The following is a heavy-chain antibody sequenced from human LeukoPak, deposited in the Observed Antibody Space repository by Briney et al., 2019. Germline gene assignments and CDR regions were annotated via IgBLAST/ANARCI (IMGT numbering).Heavy chain of an antibody. CDR3: AKYRGSGWYFDY. Sequence: AGGSLRLSCAASGFTFSIYAMSWVRQAPGKGLEWVSTISSSGDSTYYADSVKGRFTISRDNSKNTLYLQMNSLRAEDTAVYYCAKYRGSGWYFDYWGQGTLVTVSS. CDR1: GFTFSIYA. D-gene: IGHD6-19*01. V-gene: IGHV3-23*01. CDR2: ISSSGDST. J-gene: IGHJ4*02.